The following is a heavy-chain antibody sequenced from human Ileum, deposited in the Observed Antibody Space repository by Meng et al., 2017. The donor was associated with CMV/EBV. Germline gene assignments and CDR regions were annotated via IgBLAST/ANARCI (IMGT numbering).Heavy chain of an antibody. CDR2: VNNRGRT. Sequence: QLQLQQWGAGLLKPSETLSLPCAVSGEPLNGFFCSWIRQPPGRGLEWIGEVNNRGRTNYNPSLKSRLTISIDTSKRQLSLMVTSVTAADSAIYYCASGRLQFTPSALQHWGPGTLVTVSS. D-gene: IGHD5-24*01. CDR1: GEPLNGFF. V-gene: IGHV4-34*02. CDR3: ASGRLQFTPSALQH. J-gene: IGHJ1*01.